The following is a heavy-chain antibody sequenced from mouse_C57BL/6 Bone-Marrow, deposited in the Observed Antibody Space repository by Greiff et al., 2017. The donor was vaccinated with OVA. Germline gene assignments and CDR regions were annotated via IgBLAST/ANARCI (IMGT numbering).Heavy chain of an antibody. D-gene: IGHD2-5*01. V-gene: IGHV5-15*01. CDR3: ARSSNYSNYVGWYFDV. CDR2: ISNFAYSI. CDR1: GFTFSDYG. Sequence: EVQGVESGGGLVQPGGSLKLSCAASGFTFSDYGMAWVRQAPRKGPEWVAFISNFAYSIYYADTVTGRFTISRENAKNTLYLEMSSLRSEDTAMYYCARSSNYSNYVGWYFDVWGTGTTVTVSS. J-gene: IGHJ1*03.